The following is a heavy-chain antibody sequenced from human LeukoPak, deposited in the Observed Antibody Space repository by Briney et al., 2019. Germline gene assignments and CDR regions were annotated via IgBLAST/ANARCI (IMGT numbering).Heavy chain of an antibody. CDR2: IYSGGST. V-gene: IGHV3-66*01. J-gene: IGHJ6*02. CDR1: GFTVSSNY. CDR3: ARDKYCSSTSCRPGGYYYGMDV. Sequence: GGSLRLSCAASGFTVSSNYMSWVRQAPGKGLEWVSVIYSGGSTYYADSVKGRFTTSRDNSKNTLYLQMNSLRAEDTAVYYCARDKYCSSTSCRPGGYYYGMDVWGQGTTVTVSS. D-gene: IGHD2-2*01.